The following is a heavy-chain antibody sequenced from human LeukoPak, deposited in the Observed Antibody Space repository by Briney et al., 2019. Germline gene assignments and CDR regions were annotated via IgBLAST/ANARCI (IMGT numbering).Heavy chain of an antibody. V-gene: IGHV4-34*01. D-gene: IGHD2-2*01. J-gene: IGHJ4*02. CDR3: ARVQSTATSYAWDY. CDR2: IHHSGSV. CDR1: GGSLTGYF. Sequence: SETLSLACDVSGGSLTGYFGTWIRQAPGKGLEWIGEIHHSGSVAYNPPLKSRLTISLEVSKRQFSLTLTSVTATDTAIYFCARVQSTATSYAWDYWGQGTLVTVSS.